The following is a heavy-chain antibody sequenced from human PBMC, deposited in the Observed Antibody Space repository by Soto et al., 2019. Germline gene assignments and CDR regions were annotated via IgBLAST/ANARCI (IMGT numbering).Heavy chain of an antibody. CDR3: ARDVRRVGATTNYYYGMDV. CDR1: GDSVPSNSAA. Sequence: SETLSLTCAISGDSVPSNSAAWNWIRQSPSRGLEWLGRTYYRSKWYNDYAVSVKSRITINPDTSKNQFSLQLNSVTPEDTAVYYCARDVRRVGATTNYYYGMDVWGQGTTVTVS. CDR2: TYYRSKWYN. J-gene: IGHJ6*02. V-gene: IGHV6-1*01. D-gene: IGHD1-26*01.